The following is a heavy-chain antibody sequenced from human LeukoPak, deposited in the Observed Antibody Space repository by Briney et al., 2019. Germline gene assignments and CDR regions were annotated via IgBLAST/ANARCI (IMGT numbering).Heavy chain of an antibody. J-gene: IGHJ4*02. V-gene: IGHV1-69*01. CDR1: EGTSSSYA. CDR3: ARVVSGRYYFDY. Sequence: SSVKVSCKASEGTSSSYAISWVRQAPGQGLEWIGGIIPIFGTANYAQKFQGRVTITADESTSTAYMELSSLRSEDTAVYYCARVVSGRYYFDYWGQGTLVTVSS. CDR2: IIPIFGTA. D-gene: IGHD3-3*01.